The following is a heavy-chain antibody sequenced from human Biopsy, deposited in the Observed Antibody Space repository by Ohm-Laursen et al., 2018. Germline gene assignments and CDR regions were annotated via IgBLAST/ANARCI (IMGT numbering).Heavy chain of an antibody. V-gene: IGHV1-2*02. Sequence: ASVKVSCKASGYTFTNSYMHWVRQAPGQGLEWMGWINPNSGGTNYAQKFQGRATMTRDTSMSTAYMELNRLRSDDTAMYYCARGGLNYWYFDLWGRGTLVTVSS. CDR1: GYTFTNSY. CDR2: INPNSGGT. D-gene: IGHD1-26*01. CDR3: ARGGLNYWYFDL. J-gene: IGHJ2*01.